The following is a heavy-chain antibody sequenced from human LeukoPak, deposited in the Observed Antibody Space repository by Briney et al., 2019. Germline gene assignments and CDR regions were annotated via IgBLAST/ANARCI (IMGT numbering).Heavy chain of an antibody. CDR2: IRFDGNTK. D-gene: IGHD6-13*01. Sequence: GGSLRLSCAASGFTFRSYGMHWVRQAPGKGLEWVAFIRFDGNTKYYADSVKGLFTISRDISKNTLYLQMNSLRAEDTALYYCAKTGGIAAAHWGQGTLVTVSS. J-gene: IGHJ4*02. CDR3: AKTGGIAAAH. V-gene: IGHV3-30*02. CDR1: GFTFRSYG.